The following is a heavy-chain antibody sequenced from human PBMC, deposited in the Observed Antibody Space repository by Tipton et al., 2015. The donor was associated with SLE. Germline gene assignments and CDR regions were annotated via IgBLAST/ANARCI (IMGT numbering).Heavy chain of an antibody. V-gene: IGHV4-39*01. Sequence: TLSLTCTVSGGSISSSSYYWVWIRQPPGKGLAWIGSSYYSGRTYYSPSLKSRVTISVDTSKNQFSLKLSSVTAADTAVYYCARQDYDILTGYFDYWGQGNLVTVSS. J-gene: IGHJ4*02. CDR2: SYYSGRT. CDR1: GGSISSSSYY. D-gene: IGHD3-9*01. CDR3: ARQDYDILTGYFDY.